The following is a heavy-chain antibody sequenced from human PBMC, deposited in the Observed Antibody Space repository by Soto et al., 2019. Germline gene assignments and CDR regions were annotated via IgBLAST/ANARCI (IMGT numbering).Heavy chain of an antibody. CDR2: IYWNDVK. J-gene: IGHJ4*02. V-gene: IGHV2-5*01. Sequence: QITLKESGPTLVKPTQTLTLTCTFSGFSLTTSGVGVGWIRQPPGKALEGLALIYWNDVKRYSPSLKSSLTITKDSSKNQVVLTMTNMDPVDTATYYRAHSAIYISTWFYFDQLGQGTLVTVSS. CDR3: AHSAIYISTWFYFDQ. D-gene: IGHD2-2*01. CDR1: GFSLTTSGVG.